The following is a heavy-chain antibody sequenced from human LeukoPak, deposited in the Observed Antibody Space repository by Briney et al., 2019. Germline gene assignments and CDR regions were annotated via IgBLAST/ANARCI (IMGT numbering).Heavy chain of an antibody. CDR3: ARVRNSGGRFDY. Sequence: SETLSLTCTVSGGSISSYYWSWIRQPPGKGLEWIGYIYYSGSTNYNPSFKSRVTVSVDTSKNQFSLKLSSVTAADTAVYYCARVRNSGGRFDYWGQGTLVTVSS. V-gene: IGHV4-59*01. D-gene: IGHD1-14*01. CDR1: GGSISSYY. CDR2: IYYSGST. J-gene: IGHJ4*02.